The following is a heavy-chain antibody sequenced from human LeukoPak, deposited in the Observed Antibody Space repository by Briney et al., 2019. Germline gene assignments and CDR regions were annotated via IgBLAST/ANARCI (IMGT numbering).Heavy chain of an antibody. J-gene: IGHJ6*02. D-gene: IGHD6-13*01. V-gene: IGHV1-69*13. CDR2: IIPIFGTA. CDR1: GGTFSSYA. Sequence: SVKVSCKASGGTFSSYAISWVRQAPGQGLEWMGGIIPIFGTANYAQKFQGRVTITADESTSTAYMELSSLRSEDTAVYYCARVCSSSCDYYYGMDVWGQGTTVTVSS. CDR3: ARVCSSSCDYYYGMDV.